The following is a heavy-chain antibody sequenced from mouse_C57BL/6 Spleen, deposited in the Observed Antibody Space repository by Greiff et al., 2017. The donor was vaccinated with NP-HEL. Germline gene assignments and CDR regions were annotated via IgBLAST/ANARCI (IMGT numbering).Heavy chain of an antibody. D-gene: IGHD1-1*01. CDR2: IDPETGGT. J-gene: IGHJ3*01. Sequence: QVQLQQSGAELVRPGASVTLSCKASGYTFTDYEMHWVKQTPVHGLEWIGAIDPETGGTAYNQKFKGKAILTADKSSSTAYMELRSLTSEDSAVYYCTRGSYYYGSSSYWGQGTLVTVSA. CDR1: GYTFTDYE. V-gene: IGHV1-15*01. CDR3: TRGSYYYGSSSY.